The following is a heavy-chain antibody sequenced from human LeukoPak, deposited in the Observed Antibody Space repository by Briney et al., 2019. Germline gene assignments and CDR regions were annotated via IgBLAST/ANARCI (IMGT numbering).Heavy chain of an antibody. J-gene: IGHJ4*02. V-gene: IGHV3-33*01. D-gene: IGHD6-19*01. CDR2: IWYDGSNN. Sequence: GGSLRLSCAASGFTFSSYGMHWVGQAPGKGLEWVAIIWYDGSNNYYADSVKGRFTISRDNSKNTLSLQMNSLRAEDTAVYYCARDSIAVAGCFDSWGQGTLVTVSS. CDR1: GFTFSSYG. CDR3: ARDSIAVAGCFDS.